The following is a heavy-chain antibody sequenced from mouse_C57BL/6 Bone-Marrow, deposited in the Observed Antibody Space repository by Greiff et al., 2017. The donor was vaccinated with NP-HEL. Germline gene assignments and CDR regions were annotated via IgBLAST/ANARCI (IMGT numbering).Heavy chain of an antibody. CDR3: ATYGSSRFYYAMDY. D-gene: IGHD1-1*01. Sequence: QVQLQQPGAELVKPGASVKMSCKASGYTFTSYWITWVKQRPGQGLEWIGDIYPGSGSTNYNEKFKSKATLTVDTSSSTAYMQLSSLTSEDSAVYYCATYGSSRFYYAMDYWGQGTSVTVSS. V-gene: IGHV1-55*01. J-gene: IGHJ4*01. CDR1: GYTFTSYW. CDR2: IYPGSGST.